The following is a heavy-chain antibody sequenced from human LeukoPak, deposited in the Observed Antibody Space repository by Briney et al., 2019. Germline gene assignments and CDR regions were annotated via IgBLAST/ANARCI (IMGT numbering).Heavy chain of an antibody. CDR2: ISSNGKNK. V-gene: IGHV3-30*04. Sequence: PGGSLRLSCAASGFTFSSYGIHCVRQAPGKGLEWVALISSNGKNKDYADSVKGRFTISRDKSENTLYLQMISLRAEDTAVYYSARPMYYYDSSGSLAVWGRGTTVTVTS. CDR1: GFTFSSYG. D-gene: IGHD3-22*01. CDR3: ARPMYYYDSSGSLAV. J-gene: IGHJ6*02.